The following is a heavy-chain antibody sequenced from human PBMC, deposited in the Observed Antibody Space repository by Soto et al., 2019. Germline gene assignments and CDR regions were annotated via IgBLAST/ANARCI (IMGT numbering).Heavy chain of an antibody. V-gene: IGHV1-3*01. CDR3: ARDLTGNYYYYMDV. J-gene: IGHJ6*03. CDR1: GYTFTSYA. CDR2: INAGNGNT. Sequence: ASVKVSCKASGYTFTSYAMHWVRQAPGQRLEWMGWINAGNGNTKYSQKFQGRVTITRDTSASTAYMELSSLRSEDTAVYYCARDLTGNYYYYMDVWGKGTTVTVS.